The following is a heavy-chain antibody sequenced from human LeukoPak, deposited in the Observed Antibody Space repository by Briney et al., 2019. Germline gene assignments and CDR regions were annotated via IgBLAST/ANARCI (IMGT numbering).Heavy chain of an antibody. J-gene: IGHJ4*02. CDR1: GGSFSGYY. CDR2: INHSGST. D-gene: IGHD5-18*01. V-gene: IGHV4-34*01. CDR3: ARRRRGYSYGYNYFDY. Sequence: TSETLSLTCAVYGGSFSGYYWSWIRQPPGKGLEWIGEINHSGSTNYNPSLKSRVTISVDTSKNQFSLKLSSVTAADTAVYYCARRRRGYSYGYNYFDYWGQGTLVTVSS.